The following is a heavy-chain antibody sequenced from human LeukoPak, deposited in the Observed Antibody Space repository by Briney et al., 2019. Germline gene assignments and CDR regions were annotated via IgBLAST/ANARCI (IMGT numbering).Heavy chain of an antibody. D-gene: IGHD6-19*01. CDR2: IYYSGST. CDR1: GGSISSYY. J-gene: IGHJ4*02. CDR3: ARRTSSGWYLFDY. Sequence: SETLSLTRTVSGGSISSYYWSWIRQPPGKGLEWIGYIYYSGSTNYNPSLKSRVTISVDTSKNQFSLKLSSVTAADTAVYYCARRTSSGWYLFDYWGQGTLVTVSS. V-gene: IGHV4-59*08.